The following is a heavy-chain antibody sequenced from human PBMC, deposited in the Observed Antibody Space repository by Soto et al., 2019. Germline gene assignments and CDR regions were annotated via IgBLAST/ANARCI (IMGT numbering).Heavy chain of an antibody. CDR2: IDPSDSYT. D-gene: IGHD3-3*01. CDR3: ARHRIGDVWSGSPWSWFDP. V-gene: IGHV5-10-1*01. CDR1: GYSFTSYW. J-gene: IGHJ5*02. Sequence: GSLKISCKGSGYSFTSYWISWVRQMPGKGLEWMGRIDPSDSYTNYSPSFQGHVNISADKSISTAYLQWSSLKASDTAMYYCARHRIGDVWSGSPWSWFDPWGQGTLVTVSS.